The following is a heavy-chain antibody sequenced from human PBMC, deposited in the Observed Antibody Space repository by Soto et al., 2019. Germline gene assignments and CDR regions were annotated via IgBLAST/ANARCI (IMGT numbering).Heavy chain of an antibody. D-gene: IGHD6-6*01. CDR2: IKHRGST. J-gene: IGHJ4*02. V-gene: IGHV4-34*01. CDR1: GGSFSGYY. CDR3: ARGVGSSSY. Sequence: QVQLQQWGAGLLKPSETLSLTCAVYGGSFSGYYWSCIRQPPGKRLEWIGEIKHRGSTNYNPYLKSPVTISVDSSKAQFSLKLSSLTAADTAVYYCARGVGSSSYWGQGTLVTVSS.